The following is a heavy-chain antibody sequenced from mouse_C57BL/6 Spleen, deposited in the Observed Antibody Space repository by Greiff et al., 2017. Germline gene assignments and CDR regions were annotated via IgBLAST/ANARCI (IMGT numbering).Heavy chain of an antibody. CDR3: ARFGLLRGFDY. J-gene: IGHJ2*01. V-gene: IGHV1-64*01. CDR2: IHPNSGST. CDR1: GYTFTSYW. Sequence: QVQLQQSGAELVKPGASVKLSCKASGYTFTSYWMHWVKQRPGQGLEWIGMIHPNSGSTNYNEKFKSKATLTVDKSSSTAYMQLSSLTSEDSAVYYCARFGLLRGFDYWGQGTTLTVSS. D-gene: IGHD2-3*01.